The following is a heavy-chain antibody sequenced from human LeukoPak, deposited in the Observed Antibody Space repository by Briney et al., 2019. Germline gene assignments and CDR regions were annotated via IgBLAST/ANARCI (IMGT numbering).Heavy chain of an antibody. D-gene: IGHD3-22*01. V-gene: IGHV4-31*03. Sequence: SETLSLTCTVSGGSISSGGYYWSWIRQHPGKGLEWIGYMYYSGSTYYNPSLKSRVTISVDTSKNQFSLKLSSVTAADTAVYYCARYSRSGEFDYWGQGTLVTVSS. CDR1: GGSISSGGYY. CDR2: MYYSGST. CDR3: ARYSRSGEFDY. J-gene: IGHJ4*02.